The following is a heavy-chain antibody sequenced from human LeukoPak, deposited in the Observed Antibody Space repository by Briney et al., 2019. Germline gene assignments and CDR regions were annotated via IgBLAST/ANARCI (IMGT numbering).Heavy chain of an antibody. CDR2: INSDGSST. CDR3: AKRGGSPPYYLSGLDV. Sequence: GGSLRLSCAASGFTFSSYWMHWVRQAPGKGLVWVSRINSDGSSTSYADSVKGRFTISRDNSKNTVYLQMNSLRDDDTAVYYCAKRGGSPPYYLSGLDVWGQGTTVTVSS. D-gene: IGHD1-26*01. J-gene: IGHJ6*02. CDR1: GFTFSSYW. V-gene: IGHV3-74*01.